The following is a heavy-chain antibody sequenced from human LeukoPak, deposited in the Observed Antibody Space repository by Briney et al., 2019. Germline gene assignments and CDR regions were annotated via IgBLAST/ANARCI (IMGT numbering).Heavy chain of an antibody. J-gene: IGHJ5*02. D-gene: IGHD3-22*01. Sequence: SETLSLTCTVSGGSISSGGYYWSWIRQHPGKGLEWIGYIYYSGSTYYSPSLKSRVTISVDMSKNQFSLKLSSVTAADTAVYYCARDRSGRYYYDSSGYTPWGQGTLVTVSS. CDR3: ARDRSGRYYYDSSGYTP. CDR2: IYYSGST. V-gene: IGHV4-31*03. CDR1: GGSISSGGYY.